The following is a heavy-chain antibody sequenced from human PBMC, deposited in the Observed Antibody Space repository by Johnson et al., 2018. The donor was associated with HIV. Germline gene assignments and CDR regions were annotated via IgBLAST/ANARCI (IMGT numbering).Heavy chain of an antibody. CDR1: GFTVSSNY. CDR3: ARDATPSRPGDAFDI. V-gene: IGHV3-66*01. J-gene: IGHJ3*02. CDR2: IYSGGST. Sequence: VQLVESGGGLVQPGGSLRLSCAASGFTVSSNYMSWVRQAPGKGLEWVSVIYSGGSTYYADSVKGRFTISRDNSKNTLYLQMNSLRAEDTAVYYCARDATPSRPGDAFDIWGQGTMVTVSS.